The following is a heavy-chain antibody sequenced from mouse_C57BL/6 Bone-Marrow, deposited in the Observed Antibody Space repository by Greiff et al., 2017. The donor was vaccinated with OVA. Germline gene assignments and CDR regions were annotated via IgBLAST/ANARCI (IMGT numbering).Heavy chain of an antibody. V-gene: IGHV5-17*01. J-gene: IGHJ2*01. Sequence: EVMLVESGGGLVQPGGSMKLSCAASGFTFSDAWMDWVRQSPEKGLEWVAYISSGSSTIYYADTVKGRFTISRDNAKNTLFLQMTSLRSEDTAMYYCAREGFLDYWGQGTTLTVSS. CDR1: GFTFSDAW. CDR3: AREGFLDY. CDR2: ISSGSSTI.